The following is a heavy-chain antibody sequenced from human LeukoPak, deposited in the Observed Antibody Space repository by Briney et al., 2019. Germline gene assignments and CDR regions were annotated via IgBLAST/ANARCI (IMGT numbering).Heavy chain of an antibody. J-gene: IGHJ6*03. CDR1: GFTFSTYA. V-gene: IGHV3-23*01. CDR2: IGGSDSRT. CDR3: AKDSSSYNWGYMDV. D-gene: IGHD1-20*01. Sequence: GGSLRLSCAASGFTFSTYAMTWFRQAPGKGLEWVSIIGGSDSRTYYADSVKGRFTISRDNSKNTLYLQMNSLRAEDTAVYYCAKDSSSYNWGYMDVWGKGTTVIVSS.